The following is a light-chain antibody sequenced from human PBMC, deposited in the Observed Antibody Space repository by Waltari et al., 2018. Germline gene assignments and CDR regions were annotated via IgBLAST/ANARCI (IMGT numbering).Light chain of an antibody. CDR3: QQCYTSPYT. CDR2: WAS. Sequence: DIVMTQSPDSLAVSLGERATINCKSSQSVLSSSNNKNYLGWYKQRPGQPPKLLISWASTRESGVPGRFSGSGSGTDFPLTISSLQAEDVAVYFGQQCYTSPYTFGQGTKLEIK. J-gene: IGKJ2*01. V-gene: IGKV4-1*01. CDR1: QSVLSSSNNKNY.